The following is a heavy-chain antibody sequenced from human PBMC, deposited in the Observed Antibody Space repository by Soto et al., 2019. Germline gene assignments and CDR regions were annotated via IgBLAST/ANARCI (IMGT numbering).Heavy chain of an antibody. V-gene: IGHV3-74*01. D-gene: IGHD4-17*01. J-gene: IGHJ3*02. CDR1: GFTFSSYR. Sequence: GGSLRLSCAASGFTFSSYRMHWVRQAPGKGLVWVSRINSDGSSTNYADSVKGRFTISRDNAKNTLFLQMNSLRPGDTAVYYCARAEYDYGDSNDAFHIWGQGTMVTVSS. CDR3: ARAEYDYGDSNDAFHI. CDR2: INSDGSST.